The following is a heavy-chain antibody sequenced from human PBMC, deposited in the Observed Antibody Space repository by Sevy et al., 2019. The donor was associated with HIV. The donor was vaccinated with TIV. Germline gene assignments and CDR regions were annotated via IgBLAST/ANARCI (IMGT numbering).Heavy chain of an antibody. D-gene: IGHD5-18*01. V-gene: IGHV3-15*07. CDR3: TTDGGGYNYGYSFDY. J-gene: IGHJ4*02. Sequence: WGSLRLSCAASGFTFSNAWMNWVRQAPGKGLEWVGRIKSKTDGGTTDYAAPVKGRFTISRDDSKNTPYLQMNSLKTEDTAVYYCTTDGGGYNYGYSFDYWGQGTLVTVSS. CDR1: GFTFSNAW. CDR2: IKSKTDGGTT.